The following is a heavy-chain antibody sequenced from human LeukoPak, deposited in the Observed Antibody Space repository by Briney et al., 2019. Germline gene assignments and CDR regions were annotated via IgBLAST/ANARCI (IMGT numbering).Heavy chain of an antibody. CDR2: MNPNSGNT. Sequence: GASVKVSCKASGYTFTSYDVNWVRQATGQGLEWMGWMNPNSGNTGYAQKFQGRVTMTRNTSISTSYMAVGSLRSGDRAVFYCGGPGGGEGYDYWGQGTLVTVSS. V-gene: IGHV1-8*01. J-gene: IGHJ4*02. CDR1: GYTFTSYD. CDR3: GGPGGGEGYDY. D-gene: IGHD2-15*01.